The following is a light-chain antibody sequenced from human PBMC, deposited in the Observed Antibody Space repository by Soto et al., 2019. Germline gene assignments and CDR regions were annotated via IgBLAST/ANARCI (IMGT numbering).Light chain of an antibody. CDR1: QTLSINS. V-gene: IGKV3-20*01. CDR3: QQYDGAPLT. J-gene: IGKJ3*01. CDR2: AAS. Sequence: EIVLTQSPDTLSLSPGERATLFCRASQTLSINSLAWYQQKPGQAPRLLIYAASTRHTGIPDRFNGSGSGTDFALTINRLDPEYFAVYFCQQYDGAPLTFGPGTKVDVK.